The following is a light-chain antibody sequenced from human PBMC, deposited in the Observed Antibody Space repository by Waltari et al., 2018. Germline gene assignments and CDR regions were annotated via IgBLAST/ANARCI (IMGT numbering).Light chain of an antibody. J-gene: IGKJ5*01. CDR3: QQAQSLPIT. CDR1: QDITRW. V-gene: IGKV1-12*01. CDR2: GVA. Sequence: DIEMTQSPSSVSASVGDSVTITCRASQDITRWLAWYQQRPGKAPKLLIYGVATLQRGVASRFSGSHSGTKFTLTISTLQPDDFATYYCQQAQSLPITFGQGTRLEIK.